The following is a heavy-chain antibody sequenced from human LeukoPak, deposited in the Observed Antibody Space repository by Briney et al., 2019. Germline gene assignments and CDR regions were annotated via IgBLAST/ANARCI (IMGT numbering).Heavy chain of an antibody. J-gene: IGHJ4*02. Sequence: ASVKVSCKASGYTFTGYYMHWVRQAPGQGPEWMGWINPKSGVTNYAQKFQGRVTMTSDTSISTAYMDFSRLRSDDTAMYYCARDLGVAVRPFSLFYWGQGTLVTVSS. CDR3: ARDLGVAVRPFSLFY. CDR1: GYTFTGYY. CDR2: INPKSGVT. V-gene: IGHV1-2*02. D-gene: IGHD6-6*01.